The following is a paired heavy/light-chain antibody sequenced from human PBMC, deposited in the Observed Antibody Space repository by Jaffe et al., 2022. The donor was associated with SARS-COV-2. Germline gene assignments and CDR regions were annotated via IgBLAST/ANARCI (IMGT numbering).Light chain of an antibody. V-gene: IGKV3-11*01. CDR3: QHRSKWPLT. CDR2: DAS. CDR1: QSVSSF. Sequence: EIVLTQSPATLSLSPGERATLSCRTSQSVSSFLAWYQQKPGQVPRLLIYDASNRATGIPARFSGSGSGTDFTLTISSLEPEDFAVYYCQHRSKWPLTFGGGTKVEI. J-gene: IGKJ4*01.
Heavy chain of an antibody. D-gene: IGHD6-6*01. CDR1: GFTFSNSA. CDR3: ASKYRTSSPWFFDL. V-gene: IGHV3-23*01. CDR2: ISGSGDGT. J-gene: IGHJ2*01. Sequence: EMQLLESGGGLVLPGGSLRLSCTASGFTFSNSAMTWVRQGPGKGLEWVSSISGSGDGTYYADSVKGRFTISRDNSKNTLFLQMNSLRAEDTAVYYCASKYRTSSPWFFDLWGRGTLVTVSP.